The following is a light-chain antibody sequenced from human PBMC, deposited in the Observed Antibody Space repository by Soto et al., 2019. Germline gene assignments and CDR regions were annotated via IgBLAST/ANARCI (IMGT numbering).Light chain of an antibody. CDR2: GAS. CDR1: QSVSSN. J-gene: IGKJ4*01. Sequence: EIVMTQSPATLSVSPGERATLSCRASQSVSSNLAWHQQKPGQAPRLLIYGASTRATGIPARFSGSGSGTEFTLTISSLQSEDFAVCYCQQYNNWPPLTFGGGTKVEIK. V-gene: IGKV3-15*01. CDR3: QQYNNWPPLT.